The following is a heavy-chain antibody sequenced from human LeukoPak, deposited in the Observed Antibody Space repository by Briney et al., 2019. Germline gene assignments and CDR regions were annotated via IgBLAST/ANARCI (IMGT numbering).Heavy chain of an antibody. CDR2: IYYSGST. CDR3: ARERGSGTLDP. Sequence: SETLSLTCTVSGGSISSSSYYWGWIRPPPGKGLEWIGSIYYSGSTYYNPSLKSRVTISVDTSKNQFSLKLSSVTAADTAVYYCARERGSGTLDPWGQGTLVTVSS. D-gene: IGHD3-10*01. J-gene: IGHJ5*02. V-gene: IGHV4-39*07. CDR1: GGSISSSSYY.